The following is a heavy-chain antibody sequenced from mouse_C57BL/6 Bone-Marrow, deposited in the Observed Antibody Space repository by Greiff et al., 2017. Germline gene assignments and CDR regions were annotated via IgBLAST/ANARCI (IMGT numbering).Heavy chain of an antibody. V-gene: IGHV1-81*01. J-gene: IGHJ1*03. CDR1: GYTFTSYG. CDR2: IYPRSGNT. Sequence: QVQLKQSGAELARPGASVKLSCKASGYTFTSYGISWVKQRTGQGLEWIGEIYPRSGNTYYNEKFKGKATLTADKSSSTAYMELRSLTSEDSAVYFCASQGVTTVVDLPWDWYFDVWGTGTTVTVSS. D-gene: IGHD1-1*01. CDR3: ASQGVTTVVDLPWDWYFDV.